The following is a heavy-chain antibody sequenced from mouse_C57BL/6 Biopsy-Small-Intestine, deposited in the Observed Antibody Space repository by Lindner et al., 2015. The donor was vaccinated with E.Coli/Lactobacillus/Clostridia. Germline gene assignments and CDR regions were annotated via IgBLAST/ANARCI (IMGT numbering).Heavy chain of an antibody. CDR3: ARSVHYYGSSPFAY. J-gene: IGHJ3*01. CDR1: GYAFSSYW. V-gene: IGHV1-80*01. Sequence: VQLQESGAELVKPGASVKISCKASGYAFSSYWMNWVKQRPGKGLEWIGQIYPGDGDTNYNGKFKGKATLTADKSSSTAYMQLSSLTSEDSAVYFCARSVHYYGSSPFAYWGQGTLVTVSA. CDR2: IYPGDGDT. D-gene: IGHD1-1*01.